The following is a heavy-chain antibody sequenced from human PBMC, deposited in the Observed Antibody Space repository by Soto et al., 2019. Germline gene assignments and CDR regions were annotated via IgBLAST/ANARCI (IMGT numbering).Heavy chain of an antibody. J-gene: IGHJ4*02. Sequence: ASMKVSCKASGYTFTSYGISWVRQAPGQGLEGKGWNSAYNGNTNYAQKLQGRVTMTTDTSTSTAYIELRSLGSDDTAVYYCAREPTAGWSLCYWGQGTLVTVSS. CDR2: NSAYNGNT. CDR1: GYTFTSYG. V-gene: IGHV1-18*01. CDR3: AREPTAGWSLCY. D-gene: IGHD2-8*01.